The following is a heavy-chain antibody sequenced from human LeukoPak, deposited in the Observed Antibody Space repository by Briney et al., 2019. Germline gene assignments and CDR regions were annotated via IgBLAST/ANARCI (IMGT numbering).Heavy chain of an antibody. J-gene: IGHJ3*02. CDR3: ALNGREVPSGAFDI. CDR2: LYSGGST. CDR1: GFTVNSNS. D-gene: IGHD3-16*02. Sequence: GGSLRLSCAASGFTVNSNSMSWVRQAPGKGLEWVSVLYSGGSTEYADSVKGRFTISRDNSKSTLYLQMNSLRAEDTAVYYCALNGREVPSGAFDIWGQGTMVTVSS. V-gene: IGHV3-53*01.